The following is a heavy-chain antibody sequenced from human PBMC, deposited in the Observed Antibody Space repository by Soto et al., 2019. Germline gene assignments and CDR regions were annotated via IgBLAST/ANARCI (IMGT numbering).Heavy chain of an antibody. D-gene: IGHD2-15*01. CDR1: GFTFSSDW. Sequence: PGGSLRLSCAASGFTFSSDWMHWVRQAPGKGLVWVSRINTDGSGTYYADSVKGQFTISRDNSKSTLYLQMNSLRAEDTAVYYCAKDGVSSNIATFIVAGGFDPWGQGTLVTVSS. V-gene: IGHV3-74*01. CDR3: AKDGVSSNIATFIVAGGFDP. CDR2: INTDGSGT. J-gene: IGHJ5*02.